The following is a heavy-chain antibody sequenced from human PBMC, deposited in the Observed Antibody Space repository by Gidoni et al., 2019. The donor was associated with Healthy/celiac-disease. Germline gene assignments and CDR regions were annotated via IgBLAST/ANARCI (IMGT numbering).Heavy chain of an antibody. D-gene: IGHD1-26*01. CDR2: INHSGST. CDR1: GGSFSGYY. Sequence: QVQLQQWGAGLLKPSETLSLTCAVYGGSFSGYYWSWIRQPPGKGLDWIGEINHSGSTNYNPSLKSRVTISVDTSKNQFSLKLSSVTAADTAVYYCARGGRSYSGYFQHWGQGTLVTVSS. V-gene: IGHV4-34*01. CDR3: ARGGRSYSGYFQH. J-gene: IGHJ1*01.